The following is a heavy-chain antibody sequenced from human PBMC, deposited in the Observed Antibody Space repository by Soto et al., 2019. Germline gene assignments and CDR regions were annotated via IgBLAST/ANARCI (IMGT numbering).Heavy chain of an antibody. J-gene: IGHJ6*02. Sequence: GGSLRLPRTASGFTLNSYCMHWVPQAPGQGGGVVAVISYDGSNKYYADSVKGRFTISRDNSKNTLYLQMNSLRAEDTAVYYCAKDQEGYNWNDVRLVSGMDAWGQGTTVTVSS. CDR1: GFTLNSYC. V-gene: IGHV3-30*18. CDR3: AKDQEGYNWNDVRLVSGMDA. CDR2: ISYDGSNK. D-gene: IGHD1-1*01.